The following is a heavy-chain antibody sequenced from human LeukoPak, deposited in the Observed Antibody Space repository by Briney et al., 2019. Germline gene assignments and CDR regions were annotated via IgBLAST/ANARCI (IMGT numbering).Heavy chain of an antibody. CDR3: AKRYYYGSEPTYGAFDI. D-gene: IGHD3-10*01. Sequence: GGSLRLSCAASGFTFSSYEMNWVRQAPGKGLEWVSAISGSGGSTYYADSVKGRFTISRDNSKNTLYLQMNSLRAEDTAVYYCAKRYYYGSEPTYGAFDIWGQGTMVTVSS. CDR1: GFTFSSYE. CDR2: ISGSGGST. J-gene: IGHJ3*02. V-gene: IGHV3-23*01.